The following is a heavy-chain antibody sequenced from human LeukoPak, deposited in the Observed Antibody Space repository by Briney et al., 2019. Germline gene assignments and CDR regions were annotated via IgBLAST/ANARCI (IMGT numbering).Heavy chain of an antibody. D-gene: IGHD6-6*01. Sequence: SVKVSCKASGGTFSSYAISWVRQAPGQGLEWMGRIIPILGTANYAQKFQGRVTITTDESTSTAYMELSGLRSEDTAVYYGARGGSSSPFDYWGQGTLVTASS. CDR2: IIPILGTA. CDR3: ARGGSSSPFDY. CDR1: GGTFSSYA. J-gene: IGHJ4*02. V-gene: IGHV1-69*11.